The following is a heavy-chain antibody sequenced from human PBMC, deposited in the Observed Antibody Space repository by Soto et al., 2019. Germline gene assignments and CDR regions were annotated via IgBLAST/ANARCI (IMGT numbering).Heavy chain of an antibody. J-gene: IGHJ4*02. V-gene: IGHV3-23*01. CDR2: ISVSGGST. Sequence: GVSLRLSCAASGFTFISYAVSWVRQALGKGLELVSAISVSGGSTYYADSVKGRFTISRYKSKNTLYLQMNSLRAEDTAVYYCAKAFGMGAFPPFDYWGQGTLVTVSS. CDR3: AKAFGMGAFPPFDY. D-gene: IGHD1-26*01. CDR1: GFTFISYA.